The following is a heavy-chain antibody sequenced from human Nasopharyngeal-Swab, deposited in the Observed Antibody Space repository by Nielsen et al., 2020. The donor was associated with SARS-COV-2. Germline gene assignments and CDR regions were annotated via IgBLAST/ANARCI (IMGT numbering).Heavy chain of an antibody. Sequence: VRQMPGKGLEWVANIKQDESEKYYVDSVKGRFTISRDNAKNSLYLQMNSLRAEDTAVYYCARAIAAAGSYWGRGTLVTVSS. V-gene: IGHV3-7*05. CDR3: ARAIAAAGSY. J-gene: IGHJ4*02. D-gene: IGHD6-13*01. CDR2: IKQDESEK.